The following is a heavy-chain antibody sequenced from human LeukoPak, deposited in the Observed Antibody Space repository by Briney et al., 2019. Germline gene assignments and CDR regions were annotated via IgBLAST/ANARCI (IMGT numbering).Heavy chain of an antibody. Sequence: PGGSLRLSCAASGFTFSSYSMSWVRQAPGKGLEWVSSISSSSSYIYYADSVKGRFTISRDNAKNSLYLQMNSLRAEDTAVYYCARVRIAAPNWFDPWGQGTLVTVSS. CDR2: ISSSSSYI. D-gene: IGHD6-6*01. V-gene: IGHV3-21*01. CDR3: ARVRIAAPNWFDP. J-gene: IGHJ5*02. CDR1: GFTFSSYS.